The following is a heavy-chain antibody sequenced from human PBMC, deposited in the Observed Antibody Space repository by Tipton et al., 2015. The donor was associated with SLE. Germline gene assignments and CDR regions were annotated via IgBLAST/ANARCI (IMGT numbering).Heavy chain of an antibody. Sequence: TLSLTCTVSGGSISSSSYYWGWIRQPPGKGLEWIGSIYYSGSTYYNPSLKSRVTISVDTSKNQFSLKLSSVTAADTAVYYCASTYSSGWYGNFDYWGQGTLVTVSS. J-gene: IGHJ4*02. CDR2: IYYSGST. V-gene: IGHV4-39*07. CDR1: GGSISSSSYY. CDR3: ASTYSSGWYGNFDY. D-gene: IGHD6-19*01.